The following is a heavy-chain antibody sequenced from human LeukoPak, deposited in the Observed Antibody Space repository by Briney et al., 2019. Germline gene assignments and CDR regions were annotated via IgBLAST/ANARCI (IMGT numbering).Heavy chain of an antibody. Sequence: ASVKVSCKASGYTFTGYYMHWVRQAPGQGLEWMGWINPNSGGTNYAQKFQGRVTMTRDTSISTAYMELSRLRSDDTAVYYCARAYERAYYYDSSGYPTGYLGQGTLVTVSS. CDR3: ARAYERAYYYDSSGYPTGY. D-gene: IGHD3-22*01. J-gene: IGHJ4*02. CDR1: GYTFTGYY. CDR2: INPNSGGT. V-gene: IGHV1-2*02.